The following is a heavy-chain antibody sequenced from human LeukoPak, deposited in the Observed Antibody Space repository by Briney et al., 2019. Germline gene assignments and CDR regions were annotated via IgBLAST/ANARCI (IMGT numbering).Heavy chain of an antibody. D-gene: IGHD2-15*01. V-gene: IGHV3-23*01. J-gene: IGHJ4*02. CDR1: GFTFSSYA. Sequence: GGSLRLSCAASGFTFSSYAMSWVRQAPGKGLEWVSAISGSGGSTYYADSVRGRFTISRDNSRNTLYLQMNSLRAEDTAVYYCAKDEGGYYFDYWGQGTLVTVSS. CDR2: ISGSGGST. CDR3: AKDEGGYYFDY.